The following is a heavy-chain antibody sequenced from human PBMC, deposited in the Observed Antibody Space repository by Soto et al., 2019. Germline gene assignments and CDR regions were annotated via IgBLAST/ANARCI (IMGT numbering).Heavy chain of an antibody. J-gene: IGHJ6*02. CDR1: VGSFSGYY. CDR2: INHSGST. CDR3: ARATGRVTAMYYYYGMDV. V-gene: IGHV4-34*01. D-gene: IGHD2-21*02. Sequence: SETLSLTCAVYVGSFSGYYWSWIRQPPGKGLEWIGEINHSGSTNYNPSLKSRVTISVDTSKNQFSLKLSSVTAADTAVYYCARATGRVTAMYYYYGMDVWGQGTTVTVSS.